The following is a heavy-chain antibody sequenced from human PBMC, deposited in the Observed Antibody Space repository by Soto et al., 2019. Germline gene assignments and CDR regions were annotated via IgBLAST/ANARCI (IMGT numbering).Heavy chain of an antibody. V-gene: IGHV1-69*06. CDR2: IIPIFGTA. J-gene: IGHJ4*02. D-gene: IGHD6-19*01. CDR1: GGTFSSYA. CDR3: ARDHSSGTFDY. Sequence: GASVKVSCKASGGTFSSYAISWVRQAPGQGLEWMGGIIPIFGTANYAQKFQGRVTITADKSTSTAYMELSSLRSEDTAVYYCARDHSSGTFDYWGQGTLVTVYS.